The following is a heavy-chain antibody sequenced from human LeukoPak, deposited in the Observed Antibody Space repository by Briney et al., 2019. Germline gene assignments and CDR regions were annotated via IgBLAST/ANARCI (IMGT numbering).Heavy chain of an antibody. CDR2: ISSSGSTI. V-gene: IGHV3-48*03. J-gene: IGHJ4*02. D-gene: IGHD5-12*01. CDR1: GFTFSSYE. CDR3: AREILQWLRLDSSGLDY. Sequence: SGGSLRLSCAASGFTFSSYEMSWVRQAPGKGLEWVSYISSSGSTIYYADSVKGRFTISRDNAKNSLYLQMNSLRAEDTAVYYCAREILQWLRLDSSGLDYWGQGTLVTVSS.